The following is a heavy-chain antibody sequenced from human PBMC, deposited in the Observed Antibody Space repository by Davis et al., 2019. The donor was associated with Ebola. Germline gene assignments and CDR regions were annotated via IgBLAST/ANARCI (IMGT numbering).Heavy chain of an antibody. Sequence: PWGSLRLSCAASGFTFSRYTMNLVRQAPGKGLEWVSYIGTRGDPTVYADSVKGRFTVSRDDANNSLSLLMNSLRDKDTAIYYCVRDYLFALDIWGQGTMVTVSS. V-gene: IGHV3-48*02. CDR3: VRDYLFALDI. CDR2: IGTRGDPT. J-gene: IGHJ3*02. CDR1: GFTFSRYT.